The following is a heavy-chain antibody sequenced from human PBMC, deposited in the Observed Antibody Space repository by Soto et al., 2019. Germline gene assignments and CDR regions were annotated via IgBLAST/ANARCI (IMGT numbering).Heavy chain of an antibody. CDR2: ISNNGAHT. CDR3: AKDEDWSPAHYGLDV. CDR1: GFSVRNYE. J-gene: IGHJ6*02. D-gene: IGHD2-21*01. Sequence: GGSMRLSSAASGFSVRNYEVHWVRKAPGKGLEYVLGISNNGAHTDYAKSVKGRFTISRDNSENTLYLQMGSLRAEDTAVYYCAKDEDWSPAHYGLDVWGQGTTVTVSS. V-gene: IGHV3-64*01.